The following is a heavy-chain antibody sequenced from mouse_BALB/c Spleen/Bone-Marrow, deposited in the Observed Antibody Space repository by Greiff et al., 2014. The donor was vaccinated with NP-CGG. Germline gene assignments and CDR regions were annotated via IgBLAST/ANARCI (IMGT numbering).Heavy chain of an antibody. J-gene: IGHJ1*01. CDR3: TRSNYGYWYFDV. CDR2: INPINGGT. D-gene: IGHD1-1*01. V-gene: IGHV1S81*02. CDR1: GYTFTSYY. Sequence: QVQLQQPGAELVKPGASVKLSCKASGYTFTSYYMYWVRQRPGQGLEWIGEINPINGGTNFSEKFKSRTTLTVDKSSSTAFMQLSTLTSEDSAVHYCTRSNYGYWYFDVWGAGTTVTVSS.